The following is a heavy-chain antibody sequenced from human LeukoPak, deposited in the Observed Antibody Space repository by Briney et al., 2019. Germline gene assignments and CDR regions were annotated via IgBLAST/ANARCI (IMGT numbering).Heavy chain of an antibody. CDR1: GFGFNNAW. Sequence: PGGSLRLSCAASGFGFNNAWMSWVRQAPGKGLEWVGRIKSKTDGGTTDNAAPVKGRFTISRDDSKNTLFLQMNSLKTEDTAVYYCTTDVPDSGYGGDYWGQGTLVTVSS. J-gene: IGHJ4*02. V-gene: IGHV3-15*01. CDR2: IKSKTDGGTT. CDR3: TTDVPDSGYGGDY. D-gene: IGHD5-12*01.